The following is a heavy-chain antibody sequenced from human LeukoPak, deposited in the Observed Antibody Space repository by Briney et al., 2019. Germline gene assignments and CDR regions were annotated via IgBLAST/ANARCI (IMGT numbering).Heavy chain of an antibody. D-gene: IGHD3-16*01. V-gene: IGHV3-7*03. J-gene: IGHJ6*02. CDR3: ARGGGLDV. Sequence: PGGSLRLSCAASGSTFGNYYMSWARQAPGKGLEWVASINHNGNVNYYVDSVKGRFTISRDNAKNSLYLQMSNLRAEDTAVYFCARGGGLDVWGQGATVTVSS. CDR2: INHNGNVN. CDR1: GSTFGNYY.